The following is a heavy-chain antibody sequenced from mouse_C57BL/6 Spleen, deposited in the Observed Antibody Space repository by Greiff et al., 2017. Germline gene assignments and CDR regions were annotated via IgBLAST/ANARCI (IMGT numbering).Heavy chain of an antibody. V-gene: IGHV1-81*01. CDR2: IYPRSGNT. Sequence: QVQLQQSGAELARPGASVKLSCKASGYTFTSYGISWVKQRTGQGLEWIGEIYPRSGNTYYNEKFKGKATLTADKSSSTAYMELRSLTSEDSAVYFCARERDYYYYYSNSYYAMDYWGQGTSVTVSS. D-gene: IGHD2-5*01. CDR3: ARERDYYYYYSNSYYAMDY. J-gene: IGHJ4*01. CDR1: GYTFTSYG.